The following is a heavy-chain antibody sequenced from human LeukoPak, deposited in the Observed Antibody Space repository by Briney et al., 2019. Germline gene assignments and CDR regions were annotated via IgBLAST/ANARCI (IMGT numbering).Heavy chain of an antibody. V-gene: IGHV4-31*03. CDR2: IYCSGST. CDR1: GGSISSSSYY. D-gene: IGHD3-10*01. Sequence: SETLSLTCTVSGGSISSSSYYWGWIRQPPGKGLEWIGYIYCSGSTYYNPSLKSRVTISVDTSKNQFSLKLSSVTAADTAVYYCARAVEYYYGSGSYYNVHYFDYWGQGTLVTVSS. CDR3: ARAVEYYYGSGSYYNVHYFDY. J-gene: IGHJ4*02.